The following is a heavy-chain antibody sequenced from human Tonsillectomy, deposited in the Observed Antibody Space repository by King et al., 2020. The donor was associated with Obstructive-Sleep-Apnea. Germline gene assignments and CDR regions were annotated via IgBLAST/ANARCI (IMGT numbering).Heavy chain of an antibody. CDR3: ARVGPSQTDY. J-gene: IGHJ4*02. CDR2: IYHSGST. Sequence: QLQESGPGLVKPSETLSLTCTVSGYSISSDYYWGWIWQPPGKGLEWIATIYHSGSTYYNPSLKSRVTISVDTSKNQFSLRLRSVTAADTAVYYCARVGPSQTDYWGQGTLVTVSS. V-gene: IGHV4-38-2*02. CDR1: GYSISSDYY. D-gene: IGHD3-16*01.